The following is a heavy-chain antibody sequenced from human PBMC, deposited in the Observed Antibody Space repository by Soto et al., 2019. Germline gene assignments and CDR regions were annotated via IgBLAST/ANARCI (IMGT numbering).Heavy chain of an antibody. Sequence: PGGSQTLSCAACVLNLSSSWWYWSRQAPGKGLVWVSRISSDGSSTNYADSAKGRFTISRDKAKNTLHLQMDSLRVEDPAVYFCAIVPNCRSNSCYRYLHNWGQGTPVSVS. J-gene: IGHJ4*02. CDR1: VLNLSSSW. V-gene: IGHV3-74*01. CDR3: AIVPNCRSNSCYRYLHN. D-gene: IGHD2-2*02. CDR2: ISSDGSST.